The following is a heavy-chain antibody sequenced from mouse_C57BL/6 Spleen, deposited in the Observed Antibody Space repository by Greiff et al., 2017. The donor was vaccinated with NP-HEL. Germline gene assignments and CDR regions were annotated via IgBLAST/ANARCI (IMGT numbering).Heavy chain of an antibody. Sequence: VQLQQSGAELVRPGTSVKVSCTASGYAFTNYLIEWVKQRPGQGLEWIGVINPGSGGTNYNEKFKGKATLTADKSSNTAYMQLSSLTSEDSAVYFCARSNDYDYWYFDVWGTGTTVTVSS. CDR1: GYAFTNYL. CDR3: ARSNDYDYWYFDV. J-gene: IGHJ1*03. D-gene: IGHD2-4*01. V-gene: IGHV1-54*01. CDR2: INPGSGGT.